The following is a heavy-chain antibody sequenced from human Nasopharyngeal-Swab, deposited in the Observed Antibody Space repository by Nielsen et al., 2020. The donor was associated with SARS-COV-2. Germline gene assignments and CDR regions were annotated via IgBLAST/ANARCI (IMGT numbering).Heavy chain of an antibody. CDR1: GYSFTNYW. J-gene: IGHJ4*02. CDR2: IHPGDSSI. Sequence: GESLKISCKASGYSFTNYWIGWVRQMPGTGLEWMGLIHPGDSSIRYIPSFQGQVTITVDKSISTTYLQWSNLKASDAATYYCARRGDCNGNPCYSDYWGQGTLVTVSS. V-gene: IGHV5-51*01. CDR3: ARRGDCNGNPCYSDY. D-gene: IGHD2-21*02.